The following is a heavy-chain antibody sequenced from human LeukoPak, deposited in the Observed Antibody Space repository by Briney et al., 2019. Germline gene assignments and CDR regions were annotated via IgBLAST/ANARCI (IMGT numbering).Heavy chain of an antibody. Sequence: ASVKVSCKASGYTFTGYYMHWVRQAPGQGVEWMGWINPNSGGTNYAQKFQGRVTMTRDTSISTAYMELSRLRSDDTAVYYCARARSASVAGTAWGQGTLVTVSS. D-gene: IGHD6-19*01. CDR1: GYTFTGYY. V-gene: IGHV1-2*02. CDR2: INPNSGGT. J-gene: IGHJ5*02. CDR3: ARARSASVAGTA.